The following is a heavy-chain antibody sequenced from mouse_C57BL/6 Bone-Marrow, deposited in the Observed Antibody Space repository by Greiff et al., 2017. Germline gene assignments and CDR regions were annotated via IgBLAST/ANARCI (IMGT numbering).Heavy chain of an antibody. Sequence: QVHVKQPGAELVKPGASVKMSCKASGYTFTSYWITWVKQRPGQGLEWIGDIYPGSGSTNYNEKFKSKATLTVDTSSSTAYMQLSSLTSEDSAVYYCARPYYSNYWYFGVWGTGNTVTVSA. CDR3: ARPYYSNYWYFGV. CDR1: GYTFTSYW. J-gene: IGHJ1*03. CDR2: IYPGSGST. V-gene: IGHV1-55*01. D-gene: IGHD2-5*01.